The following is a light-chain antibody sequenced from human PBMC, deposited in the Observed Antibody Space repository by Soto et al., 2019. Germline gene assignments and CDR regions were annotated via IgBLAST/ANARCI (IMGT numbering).Light chain of an antibody. V-gene: IGLV2-14*01. CDR3: SSYTTSSTRV. Sequence: QSVLTQPASVTGSPGQSITISCTGTSSDVGGYHSVSWYQQHPGIAPKLMIYEVSNRPSGVSNRFSGSKSGNTASLTISGLQADDEADYYCSSYTTSSTRVFGGGTKLTVL. CDR1: SSDVGGYHS. CDR2: EVS. J-gene: IGLJ2*01.